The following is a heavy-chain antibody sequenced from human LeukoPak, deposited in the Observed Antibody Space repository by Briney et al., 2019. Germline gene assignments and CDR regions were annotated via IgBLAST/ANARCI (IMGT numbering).Heavy chain of an antibody. J-gene: IGHJ4*02. CDR3: ARDRVHSYYFDN. CDR2: LSYDGINK. D-gene: IGHD3-10*01. Sequence: AGGSLRLSCAVSGFTITSYGMHWVRQAPGKGLEWVAVLSYDGINKFYADFVKGRFTISRDNSRNTLFLQMNGLRADDTAVYYCARDRVHSYYFDNWGQGTLVTVSS. CDR1: GFTITSYG. V-gene: IGHV3-30*03.